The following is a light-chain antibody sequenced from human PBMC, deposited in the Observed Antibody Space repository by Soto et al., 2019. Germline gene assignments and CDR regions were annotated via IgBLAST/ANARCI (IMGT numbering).Light chain of an antibody. CDR1: SSDVGGYTF. CDR3: SSYTTTSTGV. CDR2: DVS. Sequence: QSALTQPASVSGSPGQSITISCTGTSSDVGGYTFVSWYQQHPGKAPKVLIYDVSNRPSRISNRFSGSKSGNTASLTISGLQAEDEADYYCSSYTTTSTGVFGTGTKLTVL. J-gene: IGLJ1*01. V-gene: IGLV2-14*01.